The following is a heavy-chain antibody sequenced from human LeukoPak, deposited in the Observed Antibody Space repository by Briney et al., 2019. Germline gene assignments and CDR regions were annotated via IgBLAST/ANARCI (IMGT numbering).Heavy chain of an antibody. CDR3: ARGGDGAEGYCSGGSCQFDP. Sequence: SETLSLTYAVYGGSFSGYYWSWIRQPPGKGLEWIGEINHSGSPNYNPSLKSRVTISVDTSKNQFSLKLSSVTAADTAVYYCARGGDGAEGYCSGGSCQFDPWGQGTLVTVSS. D-gene: IGHD2-15*01. V-gene: IGHV4-34*01. CDR2: INHSGSP. J-gene: IGHJ5*02. CDR1: GGSFSGYY.